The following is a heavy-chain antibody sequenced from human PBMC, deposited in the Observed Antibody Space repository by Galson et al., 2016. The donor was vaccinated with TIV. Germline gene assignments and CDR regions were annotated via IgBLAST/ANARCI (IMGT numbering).Heavy chain of an antibody. D-gene: IGHD6-19*01. J-gene: IGHJ4*02. Sequence: SVKVSCKASGGTFRSYVVTWVRQAPGQGLEWMGGIISISGTANYAQKFQGRLTITTDESTSTSYMELTSLPSEDTAIYYCARGNPVAGRGIDYWSQGTLVTVSS. V-gene: IGHV1-69*05. CDR2: IISISGTA. CDR3: ARGNPVAGRGIDY. CDR1: GGTFRSYV.